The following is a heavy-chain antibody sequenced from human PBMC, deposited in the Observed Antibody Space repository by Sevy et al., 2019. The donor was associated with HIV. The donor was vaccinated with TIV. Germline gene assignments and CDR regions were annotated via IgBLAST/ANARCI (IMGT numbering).Heavy chain of an antibody. J-gene: IGHJ5*02. CDR2: IYYSGST. V-gene: IGHV4-59*01. CDR1: GCSISSYY. D-gene: IGHD6-13*01. Sequence: SETLSLTCTVSGCSISSYYWSWIRQPPGKGLEWIGYIYYSGSTNYNPSLKSRVTISVDTSKNQFSLKLSFVTAADTAVYYCARGLEQQLNNWFDPWGQGTLVTVSS. CDR3: ARGLEQQLNNWFDP.